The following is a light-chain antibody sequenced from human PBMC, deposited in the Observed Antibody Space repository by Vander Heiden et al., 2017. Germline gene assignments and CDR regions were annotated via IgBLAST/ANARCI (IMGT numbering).Light chain of an antibody. CDR2: LGS. Sequence: DIALTQSPLSLPVTPGEPATLSCRSSQSLLHTKGNNYVDWYLQKPGQSPHRLIYLGSNRASGVPDRFSGSGSGTDFTLKISRVEAEDVGVYYCMQALQTPYTFGPGTKLEIK. CDR3: MQALQTPYT. CDR1: QSLLHTKGNNY. J-gene: IGKJ2*01. V-gene: IGKV2-28*01.